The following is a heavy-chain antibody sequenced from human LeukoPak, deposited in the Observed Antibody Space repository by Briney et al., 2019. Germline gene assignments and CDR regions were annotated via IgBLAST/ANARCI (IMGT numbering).Heavy chain of an antibody. CDR1: GFTFSSYA. Sequence: GGSLRLSCAASGFTFSSYAMSWVRQAPGKGLEWVSAISGSGGSTYYADSVKGRFTISRDNSKNTLYLQMNSLRAEDTAVYYCAKYQLQRNYYYYGMDVWGQGTTVTVSS. CDR3: AKYQLQRNYYYYGMDV. V-gene: IGHV3-23*01. J-gene: IGHJ6*02. CDR2: ISGSGGST. D-gene: IGHD2-2*01.